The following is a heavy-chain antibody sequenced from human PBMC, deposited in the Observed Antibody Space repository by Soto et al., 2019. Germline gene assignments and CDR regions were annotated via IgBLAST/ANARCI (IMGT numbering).Heavy chain of an antibody. CDR3: AKSEFNLEYADY. CDR2: ISGSGGST. J-gene: IGHJ4*02. D-gene: IGHD1-1*01. Sequence: GGSLRLSCAASGFTFSSYAMSWVRQAPGKGLEWVSAISGSGGSTYYADSVKGRFTISRDNYKNTLYLQMNSLRAEDTAVYYCAKSEFNLEYADYWGQGILVTVCS. CDR1: GFTFSSYA. V-gene: IGHV3-23*01.